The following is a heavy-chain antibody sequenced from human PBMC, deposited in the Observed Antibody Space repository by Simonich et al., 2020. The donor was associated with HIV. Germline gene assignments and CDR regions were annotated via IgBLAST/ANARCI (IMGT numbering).Heavy chain of an antibody. CDR2: INHRGYN. CDR3: AAGNGLSRFLEWDGTYMDV. Sequence: QVQLQQRGAGLLKPSETLSLTCAVYGGSFIIYSLTWIRQPPGKGLEWIGEINHRGYNNNNVSLKSRGTIYATTAKNQFSLKLSSVTAADTAVYYCAAGNGLSRFLEWDGTYMDVWGKGTTVTVSS. V-gene: IGHV4-34*04. J-gene: IGHJ6*03. CDR1: GGSFIIYS. D-gene: IGHD3-3*01.